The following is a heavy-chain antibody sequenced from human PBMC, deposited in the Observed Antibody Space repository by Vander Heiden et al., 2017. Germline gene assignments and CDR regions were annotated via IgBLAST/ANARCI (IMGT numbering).Heavy chain of an antibody. D-gene: IGHD1-26*01. Sequence: EVQLVESGGGLVKPGGSLRLSCADSGFTFSSYSMNWVRQAPGKGLEWVSSISSSSIYIYYADSVKGRFTISRDNAKNSLYLQMNSLRAEDTAVYYCARDIVSSGGSSTWYYGMDVWGQGTTVTVSS. CDR1: GFTFSSYS. V-gene: IGHV3-21*01. CDR3: ARDIVSSGGSSTWYYGMDV. J-gene: IGHJ6*02. CDR2: ISSSSIYI.